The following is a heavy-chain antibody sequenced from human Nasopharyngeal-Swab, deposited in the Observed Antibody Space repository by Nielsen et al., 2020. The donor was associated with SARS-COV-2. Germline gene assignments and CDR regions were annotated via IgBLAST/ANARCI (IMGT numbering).Heavy chain of an antibody. J-gene: IGHJ4*02. CDR3: ARWDYSNYDLDY. Sequence: GESLKISCADSGFTFSSYSMNWVRQAPGKGLEWVSSISSSSSYIYYADSVKGRFTISRDNAKNSLYLQMNSLRAEDTAVYYCARWDYSNYDLDYWGQGTLVTVSS. CDR1: GFTFSSYS. V-gene: IGHV3-21*01. CDR2: ISSSSSYI. D-gene: IGHD4-11*01.